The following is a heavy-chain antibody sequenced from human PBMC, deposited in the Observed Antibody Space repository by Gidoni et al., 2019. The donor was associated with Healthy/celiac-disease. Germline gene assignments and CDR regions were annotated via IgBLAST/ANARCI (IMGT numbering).Heavy chain of an antibody. CDR2: IYYSGST. V-gene: IGHV4-61*01. CDR1: GGSVSSGSYY. J-gene: IGHJ2*01. CDR3: ARGSRRPYWYFDL. Sequence: QVQLQESGPGLVKPSETLSLTCTVSGGSVSSGSYYWSWIRQPPGKGLEWIGYIYYSGSTNYNPSLKSRVTISVDTSKNQFSLKLSSVTAADTAVYYCARGSRRPYWYFDLWGRGTLVTVSS.